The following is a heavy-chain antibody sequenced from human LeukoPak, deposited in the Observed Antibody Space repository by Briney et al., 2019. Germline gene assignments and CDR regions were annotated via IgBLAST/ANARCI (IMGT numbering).Heavy chain of an antibody. CDR3: AKVYDYYYYGMDV. V-gene: IGHV3-30-3*01. CDR2: ISYDGSNK. J-gene: IGHJ6*02. Sequence: GGSLRLSCAASGFTFSSYAMHWVRQAPGKGLEWVAVISYDGSNKYYADSVKGRFTISRDNSKSTLYLQMDSLRAEDAAIYYCAKVYDYYYYGMDVWGQGTTVTVSS. D-gene: IGHD5/OR15-5a*01. CDR1: GFTFSSYA.